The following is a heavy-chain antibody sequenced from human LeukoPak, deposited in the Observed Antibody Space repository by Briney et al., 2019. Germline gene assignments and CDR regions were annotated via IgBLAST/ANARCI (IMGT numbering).Heavy chain of an antibody. CDR3: ARGSSVVALD. Sequence: GGSLRLSCAASGFTFSSYWMHWVRQVPGKGLVWVSGITSEGSSTSYADSVKRRFTISRDNAKNTLYLQMNSLRAEDTAVYYCARGSSVVALDWGQGTLVTVSS. D-gene: IGHD2-15*01. CDR1: GFTFSSYW. V-gene: IGHV3-74*01. CDR2: ITSEGSST. J-gene: IGHJ4*02.